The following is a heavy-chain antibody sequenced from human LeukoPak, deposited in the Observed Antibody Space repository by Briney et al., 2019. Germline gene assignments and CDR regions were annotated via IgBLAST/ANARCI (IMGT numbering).Heavy chain of an antibody. J-gene: IGHJ4*02. Sequence: GRSLRLSCAASGFNFSSYGMHWVRQAPGKGLEWVAVISYDGSKKYYADSVKGRFTISRDNSKNTLYVQMNSLRTEDTAVYYCAKDSRRGLRYFDRPLTPFDYWGQGTLVTVSS. CDR2: ISYDGSKK. CDR1: GFNFSSYG. V-gene: IGHV3-30*18. D-gene: IGHD3-9*01. CDR3: AKDSRRGLRYFDRPLTPFDY.